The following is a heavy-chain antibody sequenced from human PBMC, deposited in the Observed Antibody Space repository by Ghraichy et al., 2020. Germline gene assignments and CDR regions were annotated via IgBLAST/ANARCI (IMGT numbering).Heavy chain of an antibody. CDR3: ARDVTRNIAPAGAYYYFGLDV. CDR1: GDSVSTNSAA. V-gene: IGHV6-1*01. D-gene: IGHD6-13*01. CDR2: TYYRSKWYN. J-gene: IGHJ6*02. Sequence: LSLTCAISGDSVSTNSAAWNWIRQSPSRGLEWLGRTYYRSKWYNDYAVSVKSRITINPDTSKNQFSLQLNSVTPEDTAVYYCARDVTRNIAPAGAYYYFGLDVWGQGTTVTVSS.